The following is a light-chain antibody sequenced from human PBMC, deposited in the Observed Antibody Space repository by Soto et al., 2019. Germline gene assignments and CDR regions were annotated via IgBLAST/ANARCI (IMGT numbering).Light chain of an antibody. CDR1: SSNIGAGYD. CDR2: GNS. J-gene: IGLJ1*01. V-gene: IGLV1-40*01. Sequence: QSVLTQPPSVSGAPGQRVTISCTGSSSNIGAGYDVHWYQQLPGTAPKLLIYGNSNRPSGVPDRFSGSKSGTSASLAITGLQAEHEADYYCQSYDSSLSGSNVFGTGTRSPS. CDR3: QSYDSSLSGSNV.